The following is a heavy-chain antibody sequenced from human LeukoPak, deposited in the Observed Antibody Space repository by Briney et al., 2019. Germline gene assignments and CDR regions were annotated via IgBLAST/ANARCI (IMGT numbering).Heavy chain of an antibody. Sequence: PSETLSLTCSVSGGSVSSGYYYWSWIRQPPGKGLEWIGNSYYSGSTNYNPSLKSRVTISVDTSKNQFSLKLSSVTAADTAVYYCARTNYYDSSGNYRPGYYFDYWGHGTLVTVSS. CDR2: SYYSGST. D-gene: IGHD3-22*01. CDR3: ARTNYYDSSGNYRPGYYFDY. V-gene: IGHV4-61*01. CDR1: GGSVSSGYYY. J-gene: IGHJ4*01.